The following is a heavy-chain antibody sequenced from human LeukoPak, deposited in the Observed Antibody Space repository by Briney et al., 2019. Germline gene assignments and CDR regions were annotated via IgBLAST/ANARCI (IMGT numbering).Heavy chain of an antibody. D-gene: IGHD2-21*01. Sequence: GGSLRLSCAASGFTFSSYWMSWVRQAPGKGLEWVANIKEGGNEEYYVDSVKGRFTISRDNAKKSLYLQMNRLRAEDAAVYYCAKAPVTTCSGAYCYPFDYWGQGTLVTVSS. CDR1: GFTFSSYW. V-gene: IGHV3-7*03. J-gene: IGHJ4*02. CDR3: AKAPVTTCSGAYCYPFDY. CDR2: IKEGGNEE.